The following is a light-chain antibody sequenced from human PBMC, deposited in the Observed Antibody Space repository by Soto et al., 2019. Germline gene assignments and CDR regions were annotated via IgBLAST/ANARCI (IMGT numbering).Light chain of an antibody. J-gene: IGKJ1*01. V-gene: IGKV3-11*01. CDR2: DAS. CDR3: AQRVWPWT. Sequence: EVVVTQSPATLSLSLGERATLSCRTSQSVTDWVAWYQHRPGQAPRLLIFDASNRAPGIPARFSSSGSGTDFTLSISSLEPEYYAIYYCAQRVWPWTVGQGTKVEIK. CDR1: QSVTDW.